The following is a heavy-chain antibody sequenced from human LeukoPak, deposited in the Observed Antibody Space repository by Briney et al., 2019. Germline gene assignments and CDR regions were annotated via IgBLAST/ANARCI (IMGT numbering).Heavy chain of an antibody. D-gene: IGHD5-12*01. Sequence: GGSLRLSCAASEFSISNSAMSWVRQAPGKGLEWVSLIIASSGSTFYADSVKGRFTISRDISRNTLYLQMNSLRAEDTAVYYCAKGAYDYIEMGYFDYWGQGTLVPVSS. CDR3: AKGAYDYIEMGYFDY. CDR2: IIASSGST. V-gene: IGHV3-23*01. CDR1: EFSISNSA. J-gene: IGHJ4*02.